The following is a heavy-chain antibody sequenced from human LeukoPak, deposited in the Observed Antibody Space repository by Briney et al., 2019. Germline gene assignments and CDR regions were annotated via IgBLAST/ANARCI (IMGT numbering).Heavy chain of an antibody. Sequence: SETLSLTCAVSGVSFSRYYWSWIRQTPGKGLEWIGEINYDGRTNYNPSLKSRVTISVDTSKSHFSLKLTSVTAADTAVYFCARDNSGSALDIVSHGTIVTVSS. J-gene: IGHJ3*02. V-gene: IGHV4-34*01. D-gene: IGHD6-19*01. CDR3: ARDNSGSALDI. CDR1: GVSFSRYY. CDR2: INYDGRT.